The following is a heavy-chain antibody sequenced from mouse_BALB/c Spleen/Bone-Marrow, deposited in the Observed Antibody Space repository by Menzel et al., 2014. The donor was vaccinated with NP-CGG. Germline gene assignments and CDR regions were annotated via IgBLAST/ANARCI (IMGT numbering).Heavy chain of an antibody. Sequence: EVHLVESGGGLVQPGDSLRLSCATSGFTFSDFYMEWVRQPPGKRLEWIAASRKKAKYYTTEYSASVKGRFIVSRDTSQSVLYLQMNALRAEDTAIYYCARDVGYGNYFVYWGQGTLVTVSA. J-gene: IGHJ3*01. V-gene: IGHV7-1*02. CDR2: SRKKAKYYTT. CDR1: GFTFSDFY. CDR3: ARDVGYGNYFVY. D-gene: IGHD2-10*02.